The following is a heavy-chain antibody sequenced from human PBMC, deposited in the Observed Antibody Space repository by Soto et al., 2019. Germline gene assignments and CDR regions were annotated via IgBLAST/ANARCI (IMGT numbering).Heavy chain of an antibody. CDR1: GFTFSSYG. CDR2: ISYDGSNK. J-gene: IGHJ4*02. Sequence: GGSLRLSCAASGFTFSSYGMHWVRQAPGKGLEWVAVISYDGSNKYYADSVKGRFTISRDNSKNTLYLQMNSLRAEDTAVYYCAKPGSYYTYWGQGTLVTVSS. CDR3: AKPGSYYTY. D-gene: IGHD1-26*01. V-gene: IGHV3-30*18.